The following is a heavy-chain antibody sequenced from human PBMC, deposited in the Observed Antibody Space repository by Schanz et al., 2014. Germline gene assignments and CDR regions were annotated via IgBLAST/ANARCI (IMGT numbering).Heavy chain of an antibody. V-gene: IGHV1-69*09. J-gene: IGHJ6*03. CDR1: GYTFTDYY. Sequence: QVQLVQSGAEVKEPGASVKLSCKSSGYTFTDYYMQWVRQAPGQGLEWMGRIIPILDVGNYAQQFQGRVTFTADKATSTAYMELTSLRSEDTAVYYCAGTYCSSTSCYTGYYYMDVWGQGTVVTVSS. CDR2: IIPILDVG. CDR3: AGTYCSSTSCYTGYYYMDV. D-gene: IGHD2-2*02.